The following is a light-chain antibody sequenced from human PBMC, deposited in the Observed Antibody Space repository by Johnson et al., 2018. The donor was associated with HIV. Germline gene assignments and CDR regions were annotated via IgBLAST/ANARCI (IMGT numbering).Light chain of an antibody. V-gene: IGLV1-51*01. J-gene: IGLJ1*01. CDR3: GTWDSSLSAAVV. Sequence: QSVLTQPPSVSAAPGQKVTISCSGSSSNIGNNYVSWYQQLPGTAPKLLIYDNNKRPSGIPDLFSGSKSGTSATLGITGLQTGDEADYYCGTWDSSLSAAVVFGTGTTVTVL. CDR1: SSNIGNNY. CDR2: DNN.